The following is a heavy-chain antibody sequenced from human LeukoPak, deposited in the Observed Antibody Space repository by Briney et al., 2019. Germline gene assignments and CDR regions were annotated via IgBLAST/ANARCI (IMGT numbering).Heavy chain of an antibody. V-gene: IGHV4-4*02. J-gene: IGHJ4*02. CDR2: VHLNGAT. Sequence: PAETLSLTCAVSGGSILSTNWWSWVRQPPGKGLEWIGVVHLNGATNYNPSVEGRVTMSIDKSKNNLSLEVISVTAADTAMYYCTRESGAFSPFGFWGQGTLVTVSS. CDR1: GGSILSTNW. CDR3: TRESGAFSPFGF. D-gene: IGHD1-26*01.